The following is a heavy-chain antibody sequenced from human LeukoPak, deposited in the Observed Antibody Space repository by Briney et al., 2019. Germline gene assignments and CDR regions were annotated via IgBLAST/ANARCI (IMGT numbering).Heavy chain of an antibody. D-gene: IGHD3-10*01. CDR1: GGTFSSYA. V-gene: IGHV1-69*05. CDR3: ASRSFSGGSGSYNIRDY. Sequence: SVKVSCKASGGTFSSYAISWVRQAPGQGLEWMGRIIPIFGTANYAQKFQGRVTITTDEFTSTAYMELSSLRSEDTAVYYCASRSFSGGSGSYNIRDYWGQGTLVTVSP. CDR2: IIPIFGTA. J-gene: IGHJ4*02.